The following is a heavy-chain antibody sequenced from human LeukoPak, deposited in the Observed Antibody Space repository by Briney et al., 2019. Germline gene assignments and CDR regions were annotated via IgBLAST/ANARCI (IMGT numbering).Heavy chain of an antibody. CDR1: GFTFSSYW. Sequence: GGSLRLSCEASGFTFSSYWMTWVRQAPGKGLEWVANIVQDGGEKHYVGSVKGRFTISRDNAKNSLYLQMNSLRDEDTAVYYCARHRIHSLDCWGQGTLVTVSS. CDR2: IVQDGGEK. J-gene: IGHJ4*02. V-gene: IGHV3-7*01. CDR3: ARHRIHSLDC.